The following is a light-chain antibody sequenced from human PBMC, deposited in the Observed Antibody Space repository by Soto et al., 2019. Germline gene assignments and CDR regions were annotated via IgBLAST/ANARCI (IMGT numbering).Light chain of an antibody. J-gene: IGLJ1*01. CDR2: EVT. Sequence: QSVLAQPASVSGSPGQSITISCTGTSSDVGAYNYVSWYQHHPGKAPKLMIYEVTNRPSGVSNRFSGSKSGNTASLTISGLQAEDEADYYCNAFKSTLTTPPSLCGTGTKVTGL. CDR1: SSDVGAYNY. V-gene: IGLV2-14*01. CDR3: NAFKSTLTTPPSL.